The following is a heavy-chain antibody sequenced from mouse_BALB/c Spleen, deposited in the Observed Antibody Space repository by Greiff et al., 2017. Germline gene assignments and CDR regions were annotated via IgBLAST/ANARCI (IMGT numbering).Heavy chain of an antibody. CDR3: TRSGREGDYYAMDF. V-gene: IGHV1S81*02. CDR2: INPSNGGT. Sequence: QVHVKQSGAELVKPGASVKLSCKASGYTFTSYYMYWVKQRPGQGLEWIGEINPSNGGTNFNEKFKSKATLTVDKSSSTAYMQLSSLTSEDSAVYYCTRSGREGDYYAMDFWGQGTSVTVSS. J-gene: IGHJ4*01. CDR1: GYTFTSYY. D-gene: IGHD1-3*01.